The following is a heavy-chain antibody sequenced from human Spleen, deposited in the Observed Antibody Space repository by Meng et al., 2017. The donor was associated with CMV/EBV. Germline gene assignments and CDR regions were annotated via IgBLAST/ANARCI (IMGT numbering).Heavy chain of an antibody. CDR3: ARDGWSPGGFDV. CDR2: ISSSSSYI. D-gene: IGHD3-3*01. CDR1: GFTFSNYN. V-gene: IGHV3-21*01. Sequence: GGSLRLSCAASGFTFSNYNMGWVRQAPGKGLEWVSSISSSSSYIYYADSVKGRFTISRDNAKSSLYLQMNSLRAEDTAVYYCARDGWSPGGFDVWGQGTLVTVSS. J-gene: IGHJ5*02.